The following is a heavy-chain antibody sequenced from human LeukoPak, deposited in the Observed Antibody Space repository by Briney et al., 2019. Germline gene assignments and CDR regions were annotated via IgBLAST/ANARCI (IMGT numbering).Heavy chain of an antibody. V-gene: IGHV3-23*01. J-gene: IGHJ4*02. Sequence: GGSLRLSCAASGFTFSSYAMSWVRQAPGKGLEWVSAISGSGGSTYYADSVKGWFTISRDNSKNTLYLQMNSLRAEDTAVYYCAKDHSDGDDSGYVWRRGIPFDYWGQGTLVTVSS. D-gene: IGHD5-12*01. CDR3: AKDHSDGDDSGYVWRRGIPFDY. CDR1: GFTFSSYA. CDR2: ISGSGGST.